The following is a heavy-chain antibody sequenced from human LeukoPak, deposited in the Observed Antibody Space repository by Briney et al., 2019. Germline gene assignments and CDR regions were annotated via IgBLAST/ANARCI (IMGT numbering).Heavy chain of an antibody. CDR3: AKEVPFVLAIGVWDS. J-gene: IGHJ4*02. Sequence: GGSLRLSCVASGFTFSSHWMGWVRQAPGKGLEWMATIKQDGSAQFSADSVKGRFTISRDNARQTLYLQMNSLRGDDTAVYYCAKEVPFVLAIGVWDSWGQGTLVTVSS. CDR2: IKQDGSAQ. CDR1: GFTFSSHW. D-gene: IGHD3-10*01. V-gene: IGHV3-7*01.